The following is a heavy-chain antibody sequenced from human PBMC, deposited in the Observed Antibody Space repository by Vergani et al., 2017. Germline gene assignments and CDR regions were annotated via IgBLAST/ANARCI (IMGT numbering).Heavy chain of an antibody. CDR2: ISGNNDDV. V-gene: IGHV3-21*01. J-gene: IGHJ6*02. Sequence: EVQMVESGGGLVKPGGSLRLSCVASGFTFSHYSMNWVRQAPGKGLEWVSSISGNNDDVYYADSVKGRFTISRDNAKNSLYLDMSSLRAEDTAVYYCARGGTMVTKSNYGRDVWGQGTTVTVSS. CDR3: ARGGTMVTKSNYGRDV. D-gene: IGHD5-18*01. CDR1: GFTFSHYS.